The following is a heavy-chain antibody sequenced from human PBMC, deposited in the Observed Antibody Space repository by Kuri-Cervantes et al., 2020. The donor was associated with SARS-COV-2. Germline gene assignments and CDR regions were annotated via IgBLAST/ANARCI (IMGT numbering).Heavy chain of an antibody. V-gene: IGHV3-74*01. D-gene: IGHD3-3*01. CDR2: INSDGSST. Sequence: GGSLRLSCAASGFTFSSYWMHWVRQAPGKGLVWVSRINSDGSSTCYADSVKGRFTISRDNAKNTLYLQMNSLRAEDTAVYYCASGGPYYDFWSGLTYYYYYGMDVWGQGTTVTVSS. CDR3: ASGGPYYDFWSGLTYYYYYGMDV. J-gene: IGHJ6*02. CDR1: GFTFSSYW.